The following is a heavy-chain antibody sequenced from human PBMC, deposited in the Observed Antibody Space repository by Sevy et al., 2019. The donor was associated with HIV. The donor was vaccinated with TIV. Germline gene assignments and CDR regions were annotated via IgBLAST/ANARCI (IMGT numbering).Heavy chain of an antibody. CDR2: IKQDAGQK. CDR1: GFTFSKYW. D-gene: IGHD1-7*01. V-gene: IGHV3-7*01. J-gene: IGHJ4*02. Sequence: GGSLRLSCAASGFTFSKYWMGWVRQAPGKGLEGVANIKQDAGQKYYVDSVKGRFTISRVNAKNSLYLQINSLGAEDTAVHFCARDHGNYYFHYWGQGTLVSVSS. CDR3: ARDHGNYYFHY.